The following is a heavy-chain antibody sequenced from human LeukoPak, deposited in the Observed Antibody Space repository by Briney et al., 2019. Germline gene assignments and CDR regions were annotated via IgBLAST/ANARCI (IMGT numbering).Heavy chain of an antibody. CDR3: ARDKGAEEH. Sequence: SETLSPTCTVSGGSISSYYWSWIRQPPGKGLEWIGYIYHSGSTNYNPSLKSRVTISVDTSKNQFSLKLSSVTAADTAVYYCARDKGAEEHWGQGTLVTVSS. J-gene: IGHJ4*02. D-gene: IGHD1-26*01. CDR1: GGSISSYY. CDR2: IYHSGST. V-gene: IGHV4-59*01.